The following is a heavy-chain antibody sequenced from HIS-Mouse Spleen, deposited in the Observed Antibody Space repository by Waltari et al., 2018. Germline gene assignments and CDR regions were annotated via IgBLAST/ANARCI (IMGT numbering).Heavy chain of an antibody. CDR1: GGSISSSSYY. Sequence: QLQLQESGPGLVKPSETLSLTCTVSGGSISSSSYYLGRSRQPPGKGLEWIGSIYYSGSTYYNPSLKSRVTISVDTSKNQFSLKLSSVTAADTAVYYCAREIPYSSSWYDWYFDLWGRGTLVTVSS. V-gene: IGHV4-39*07. J-gene: IGHJ2*01. D-gene: IGHD6-13*01. CDR2: IYYSGST. CDR3: AREIPYSSSWYDWYFDL.